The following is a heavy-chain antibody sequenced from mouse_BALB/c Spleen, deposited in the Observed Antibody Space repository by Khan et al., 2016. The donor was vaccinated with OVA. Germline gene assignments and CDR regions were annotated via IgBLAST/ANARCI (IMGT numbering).Heavy chain of an antibody. D-gene: IGHD1-2*01. V-gene: IGHV5-6*01. CDR2: ISSGGHYT. CDR1: GFTFSSYG. J-gene: IGHJ4*01. Sequence: EVELVESGGDLVKPGGSLKLSCAASGFTFSSYGMSWARQTPDKRLEWVATISSGGHYTYFPDSVRGRFTISRDNAKNTLYLQMSSLKSEDTAMYYCAISITTAKGDYYALDYWGQGTSVTVSS. CDR3: AISITTAKGDYYALDY.